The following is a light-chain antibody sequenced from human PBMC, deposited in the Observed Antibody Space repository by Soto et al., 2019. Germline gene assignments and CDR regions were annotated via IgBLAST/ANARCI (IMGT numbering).Light chain of an antibody. CDR1: QTISSW. CDR2: KAS. CDR3: QQSYSTPPT. V-gene: IGKV1-5*03. J-gene: IGKJ1*01. Sequence: DIQMTQSPSTLSGSVGDRVTITRRASQTISSWLAWYQQKPGKAPKLLIYKASTLTSGVPSRFSGSRSGPDFTLTISSLQPEDFETYYCQQSYSTPPTFGQGTKVDIK.